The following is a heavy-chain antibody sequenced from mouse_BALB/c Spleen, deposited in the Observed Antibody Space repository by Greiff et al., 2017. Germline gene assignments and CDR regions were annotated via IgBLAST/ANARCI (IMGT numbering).Heavy chain of an antibody. V-gene: IGHV2-2*02. CDR3: ARNGHSLLTMDY. D-gene: IGHD2-1*01. J-gene: IGHJ4*01. CDR2: IWSGGST. CDR1: GFSLTSYG. Sequence: VHLVESGPGLVAPSQSLSITCTVSGFSLTSYGVHWVRQSPGKGLEWLGVIWSGGSTDYNAAFISRLSISKDNSKSQVFFKMNSLQANDTDIYYCARNGHSLLTMDYWGQGTSVTVSS.